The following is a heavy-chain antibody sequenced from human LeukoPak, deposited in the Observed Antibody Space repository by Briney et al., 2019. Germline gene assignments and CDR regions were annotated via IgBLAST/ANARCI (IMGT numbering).Heavy chain of an antibody. D-gene: IGHD3-3*01. CDR3: ARGAPITIFGVVITHRAYFDY. J-gene: IGHJ4*02. Sequence: SETLSLTCAVYGGSFSGYCWSWIRQPPGKGLEWIGEINHSGSTNYNPSLKSRVTISVDTSKNQFSLKLSSVTAADTAVYYRARGAPITIFGVVITHRAYFDYWGQGTLVTVSS. V-gene: IGHV4-34*01. CDR2: INHSGST. CDR1: GGSFSGYC.